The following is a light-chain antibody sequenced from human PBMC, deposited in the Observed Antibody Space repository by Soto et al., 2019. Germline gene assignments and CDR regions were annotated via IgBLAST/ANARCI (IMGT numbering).Light chain of an antibody. CDR3: QQSYSSPWT. Sequence: DIQMTQSPSSLSASVGDRVTITCRASQTITNYLNWYQQKPGKAPKLLIYAASTLLSGVPSRFTGGGSGTDFTLTIDSLQPEDFATYFCQQSYSSPWTFGQGPKVDIK. J-gene: IGKJ1*01. CDR1: QTITNY. V-gene: IGKV1-39*01. CDR2: AAS.